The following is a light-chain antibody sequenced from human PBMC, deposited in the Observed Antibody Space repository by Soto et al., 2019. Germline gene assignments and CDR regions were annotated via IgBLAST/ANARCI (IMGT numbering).Light chain of an antibody. J-gene: IGLJ2*01. CDR3: SSYTSRSTSVV. CDR2: DVS. Sequence: QSALTQPASVSGSPGQSITISCTGTSSDVGGYNYVSWYQQHPGKAPKLMIYDVSKRPSGVSNRFSGSKSGNTASLTISGLLAEDGADYYCSSYTSRSTSVVFGGGTKLTVL. V-gene: IGLV2-14*01. CDR1: SSDVGGYNY.